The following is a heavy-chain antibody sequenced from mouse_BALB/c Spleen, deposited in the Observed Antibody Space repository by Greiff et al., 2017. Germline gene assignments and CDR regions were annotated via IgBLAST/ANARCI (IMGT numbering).Heavy chain of an antibody. Sequence: EVKVEESGGGLVKPGGSLKLSCAASGFTFSSYTMSWVRQTPEKRLEWVATISSGGSYTYYPDSVKGRFTISRDNAKNTLYLQMSSLKSEDTAMYYCTDYDYDDGVDYWGQGTTLTVSS. CDR3: TDYDYDDGVDY. J-gene: IGHJ2*01. CDR2: ISSGGSYT. V-gene: IGHV5-6-4*01. CDR1: GFTFSSYT. D-gene: IGHD2-4*01.